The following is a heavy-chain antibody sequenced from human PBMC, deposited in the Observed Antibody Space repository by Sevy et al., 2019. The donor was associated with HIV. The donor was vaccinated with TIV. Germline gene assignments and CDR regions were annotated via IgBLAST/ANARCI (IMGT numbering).Heavy chain of an antibody. CDR2: IKQDGSEK. D-gene: IGHD3-3*01. CDR3: ARGGSFWDAFDI. Sequence: GGSLRLSCAASGFTFSSYWMSWVRQAPGKGLEWGANIKQDGSEKYYVDSVKGRFTISRDNAKNSLYLQMNSLRAEDTAVYYYARGGSFWDAFDIWGQGTMVTVSS. V-gene: IGHV3-7*01. J-gene: IGHJ3*02. CDR1: GFTFSSYW.